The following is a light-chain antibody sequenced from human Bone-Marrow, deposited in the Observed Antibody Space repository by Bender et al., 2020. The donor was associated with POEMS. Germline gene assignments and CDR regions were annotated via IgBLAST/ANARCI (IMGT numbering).Light chain of an antibody. CDR2: YDS. V-gene: IGLV3-21*01. Sequence: SFVLTQPPSVSVAPGETASIPCGGDNIGSKNVHWYQQRPGQAPVVVIYYDSDRPSGIPERFSGFNSENTATLTISRVAAGDEADYYCQACDTTTQAIFGGGTKLTVL. CDR1: NIGSKN. CDR3: QACDTTTQAI. J-gene: IGLJ2*01.